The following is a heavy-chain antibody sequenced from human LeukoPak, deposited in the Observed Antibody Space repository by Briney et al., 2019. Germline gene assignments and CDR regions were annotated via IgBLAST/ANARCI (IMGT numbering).Heavy chain of an antibody. CDR3: AKPSLGYCSGGSCYSFDY. D-gene: IGHD2-15*01. J-gene: IGHJ4*02. V-gene: IGHV3-30*18. CDR1: GFTFSSYG. Sequence: GGSLRLSCAASGFTFSSYGMHWARQAPGKGLEWVAVISYDGSNKYYADSVKGRFTISRDNSKNTLYLQMNSLRAEDTAVYYCAKPSLGYCSGGSCYSFDYWGQGTLVTVSS. CDR2: ISYDGSNK.